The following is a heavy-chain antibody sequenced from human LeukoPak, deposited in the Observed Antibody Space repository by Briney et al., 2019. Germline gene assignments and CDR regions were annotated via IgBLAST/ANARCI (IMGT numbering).Heavy chain of an antibody. CDR1: GFTFSSYW. V-gene: IGHV3-74*01. Sequence: GGSLRLSCAASGFTFSSYWMHWVRHAPGKGLVWVSRINSDGSSTSYADSVKGRFTISRDNAKNTLYLQMNSLRAEDTAVYYCAREGPGYCSSTSCHTHFDYWGQGTLVTVSS. D-gene: IGHD2-2*01. J-gene: IGHJ4*02. CDR2: INSDGSST. CDR3: AREGPGYCSSTSCHTHFDY.